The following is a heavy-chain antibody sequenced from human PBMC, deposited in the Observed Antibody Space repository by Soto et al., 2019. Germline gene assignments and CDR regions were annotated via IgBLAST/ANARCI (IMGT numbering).Heavy chain of an antibody. CDR2: INWDDDK. J-gene: IGHJ4*02. CDR1: GFSLTTSGVG. V-gene: IGHV2-5*02. D-gene: IGHD3-10*01. Sequence: QITLKESGPPLVKPTQTLTLTCTFSGFSLTTSGVGVTWIRQPPGKALDWLALINWDDDKRYSPSLKTRLTITKDTYRNQVVLTMTDMDPLHTATYYCAHIGGSANYYPNDFAYWGQGSLVTVSS. CDR3: AHIGGSANYYPNDFAY.